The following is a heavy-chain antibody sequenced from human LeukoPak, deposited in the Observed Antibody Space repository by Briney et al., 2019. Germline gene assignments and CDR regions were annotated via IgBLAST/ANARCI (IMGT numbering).Heavy chain of an antibody. V-gene: IGHV1-69*06. CDR2: IIPIFGTA. J-gene: IGHJ4*02. Sequence: KISCVGSGYNFLHYWIAWVRQAPGQGLEWMGGIIPIFGTANYAQKFQGRVTITADKSTSTAYMELSSLRSEDTAVYYCARVGEIAAAGLDYWGQGTLVTVSS. D-gene: IGHD6-13*01. CDR1: GYNFLHYW. CDR3: ARVGEIAAAGLDY.